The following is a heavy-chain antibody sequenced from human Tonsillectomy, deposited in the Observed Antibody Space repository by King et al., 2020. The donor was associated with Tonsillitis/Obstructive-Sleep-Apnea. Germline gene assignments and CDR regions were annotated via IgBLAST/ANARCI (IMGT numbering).Heavy chain of an antibody. D-gene: IGHD6-19*01. Sequence: VQLVESGGGLVQRGGSLRLSCAASGFTFSNYWMSWVRQAPGKGLEWVANIKQDGSEKYFVDSVKGRFTISRDNAKSSLYLQMNSLRAEDTAVYYCARSRLAVTHTGVSFRYWGQGTLVTVSS. J-gene: IGHJ4*02. V-gene: IGHV3-7*04. CDR2: IKQDGSEK. CDR3: ARSRLAVTHTGVSFRY. CDR1: GFTFSNYW.